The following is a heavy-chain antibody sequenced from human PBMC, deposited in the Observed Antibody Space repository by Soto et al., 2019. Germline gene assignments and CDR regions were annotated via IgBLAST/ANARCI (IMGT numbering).Heavy chain of an antibody. CDR1: GYTFTGYY. D-gene: IGHD2-2*01. CDR2: INPNTGGT. V-gene: IGHV1-2*04. J-gene: IGHJ4*02. CDR3: ARGSIVVVPAAGFGSDY. Sequence: GASVKVSCKASGYTFTGYYMHWARQAPGQGLEWMGWINPNTGGTNYAQKFQGWVTMTRDTSISTAYMELSRLRSDDTAVYYCARGSIVVVPAAGFGSDYWGQGTLVTVS.